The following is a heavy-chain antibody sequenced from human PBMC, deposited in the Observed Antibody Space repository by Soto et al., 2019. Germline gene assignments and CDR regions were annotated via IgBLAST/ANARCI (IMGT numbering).Heavy chain of an antibody. J-gene: IGHJ5*02. CDR3: ARDLRGRGSGRFDP. CDR2: IYYSGST. CDR1: DGSISSYY. V-gene: IGHV4-59*12. D-gene: IGHD3-10*01. Sequence: SETLSLTCTVSDGSISSYYWSWIRQPPGKGLEWIEYIYYSGSTKCNPSLKSRVTIPVDTSKNQFSLKLSSVTAADTAVYYCARDLRGRGSGRFDPWGQGNLVTVSS.